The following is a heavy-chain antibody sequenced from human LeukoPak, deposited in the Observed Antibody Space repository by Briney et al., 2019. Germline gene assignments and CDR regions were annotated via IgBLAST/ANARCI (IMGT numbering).Heavy chain of an antibody. CDR2: FSATGGNT. CDR1: GFTFSSYA. V-gene: IGHV3-23*01. CDR3: ARTVRTGALGLFRMRSDAFDI. J-gene: IGHJ3*02. D-gene: IGHD3/OR15-3a*01. Sequence: GGSLRLSCAASGFTFSSYAVIWVRQAPGKGLEWVSCFSATGGNTHYADSVKSRFTISRDNSKNTLYLQMDSLRVEDTAVYYGARTVRTGALGLFRMRSDAFDIWGQGTMVTVSS.